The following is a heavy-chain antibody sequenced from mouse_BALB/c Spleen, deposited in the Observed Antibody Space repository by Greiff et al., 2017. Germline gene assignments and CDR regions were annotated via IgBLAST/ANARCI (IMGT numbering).Heavy chain of an antibody. CDR3: ARGKTRLLDY. CDR2: INPYNDGT. V-gene: IGHV1-14*01. D-gene: IGHD1-2*01. J-gene: IGHJ2*01. Sequence: EVHLVESGPELVKPGASVKMSCKASGYTFTSYVMHWVKQKPGQGLEWIGYINPYNDGTKYNEKFKGKATLTSDKSSSTAYMELSSLTSEDSAVYYCARGKTRLLDYWGQGTTLTVSS. CDR1: GYTFTSYV.